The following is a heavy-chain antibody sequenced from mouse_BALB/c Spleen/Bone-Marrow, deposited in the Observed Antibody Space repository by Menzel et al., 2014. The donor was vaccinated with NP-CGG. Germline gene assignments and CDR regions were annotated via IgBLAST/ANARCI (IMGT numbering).Heavy chain of an antibody. CDR2: IYPYNGGT. CDR3: AREGGYYDAMDY. CDR1: GYTFTDYN. J-gene: IGHJ4*01. Sequence: EVQLVESGPELVKPGASVKISCKASGYTFTDYNMQWVKQSHGKSPEWIGYIYPYNGGTGYNQKFRSKATLTVDSSSSTAYMELRSLTSEDSAVYYCAREGGYYDAMDYWGQGTSVTVSS. V-gene: IGHV1S29*02. D-gene: IGHD2-2*01.